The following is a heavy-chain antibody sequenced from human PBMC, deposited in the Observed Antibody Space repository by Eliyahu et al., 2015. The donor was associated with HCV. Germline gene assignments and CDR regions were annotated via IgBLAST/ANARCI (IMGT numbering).Heavy chain of an antibody. D-gene: IGHD2-15*01. J-gene: IGHJ5*02. V-gene: IGHV1-69*01. CDR3: AREEGGYCSGGSCYSNWFDP. Sequence: QVQLVQSGAEVKKPGSSVKVSCKASGGTFSSYAISWVRQAPGQGLEWMGGIIPIFGTANYAQKFQGRVTITADESTSTAYMELSSLRSEDTAVYYCAREEGGYCSGGSCYSNWFDPWGQGTLVTVSS. CDR2: IIPIFGTA. CDR1: GGTFSSYA.